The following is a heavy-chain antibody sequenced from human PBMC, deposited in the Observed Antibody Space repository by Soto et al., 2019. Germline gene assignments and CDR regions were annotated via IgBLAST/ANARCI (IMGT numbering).Heavy chain of an antibody. V-gene: IGHV3-48*03. D-gene: IGHD3-10*01. CDR1: GFTFSRYE. CDR2: SSTSGSTI. Sequence: EVQLVESGGGLVQPGGSLRLSCAASGFTFSRYEMNWVRQAPGKGLEWVSYSSTSGSTIYYANSVKGRFTISRDNAKNSLFLQMNSLRAEDTAVYYCARLLGGHHSGDYYYYAMDVWGQGTTVTVSS. CDR3: ARLLGGHHSGDYYYYAMDV. J-gene: IGHJ6*02.